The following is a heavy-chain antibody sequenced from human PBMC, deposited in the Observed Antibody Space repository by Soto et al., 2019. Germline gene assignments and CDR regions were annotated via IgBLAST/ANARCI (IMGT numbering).Heavy chain of an antibody. J-gene: IGHJ4*02. D-gene: IGHD5-18*01. Sequence: EVQLVETGGGLIQPGGSLRLSCAASGFTVSSNYMSWVRQAPGKGLEWVSVIYSGGSTYYADSVKGRFTISRDNSKNTLYLQMNSLRAEDTAVYYCAREKTAMVTAYFDYWGQGTLVTVSS. CDR1: GFTVSSNY. V-gene: IGHV3-53*02. CDR3: AREKTAMVTAYFDY. CDR2: IYSGGST.